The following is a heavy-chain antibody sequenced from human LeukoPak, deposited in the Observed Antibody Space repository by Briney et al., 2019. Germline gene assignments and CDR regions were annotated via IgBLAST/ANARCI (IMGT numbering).Heavy chain of an antibody. CDR2: IYHSGST. Sequence: PGGSLRLSCAASGFTFSSYSMNWVRQPPGKGLEWIGEIYHSGSTNYNPSLKSRVTISVDKSKNQFSLKLSSVTAADTAVYYCARDRASDYWGQGTLVTVSS. CDR1: GFTFSSYSM. J-gene: IGHJ4*02. CDR3: ARDRASDY. V-gene: IGHV4-4*02.